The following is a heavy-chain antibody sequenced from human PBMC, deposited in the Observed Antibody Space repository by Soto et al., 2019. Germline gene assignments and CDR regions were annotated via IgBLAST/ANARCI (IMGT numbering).Heavy chain of an antibody. CDR2: IYSGGST. CDR3: ARALLGGHYYYYMDV. Sequence: HPGGSLRLSCAASGFTVSSNYMSWFRQAPGKGLEWVSVIYSGGSTYYADSVKGRFTISRGNSKNTLYLQMNSLRAEDTAVYYCARALLGGHYYYYMDVWGKGTTVTVSS. CDR1: GFTVSSNY. J-gene: IGHJ6*03. D-gene: IGHD2-21*02. V-gene: IGHV3-66*01.